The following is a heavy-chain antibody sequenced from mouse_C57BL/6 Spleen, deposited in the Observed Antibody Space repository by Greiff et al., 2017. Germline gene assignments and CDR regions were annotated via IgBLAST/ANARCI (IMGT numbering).Heavy chain of an antibody. Sequence: VQLQQSGAELVRPGTSVKVSCKASGYAFTNYLIEWVKQRPGQGLEWIGVINPGSGGTNYNEKLKGKATLTADKSSSPAYMQLSSLTSEDSAVYFCARGGRRAMDYGGQGTSVTVSS. D-gene: IGHD1-1*01. V-gene: IGHV1-54*01. CDR3: ARGGRRAMDY. CDR1: GYAFTNYL. J-gene: IGHJ4*01. CDR2: INPGSGGT.